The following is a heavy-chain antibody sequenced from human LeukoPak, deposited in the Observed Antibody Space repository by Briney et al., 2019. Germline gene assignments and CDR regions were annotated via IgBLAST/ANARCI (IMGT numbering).Heavy chain of an antibody. J-gene: IGHJ3*02. V-gene: IGHV3-15*01. CDR2: IKSKTDGGTT. CDR1: GFTFSSYA. Sequence: PGGSLRLSCAASGFTFSSYAMSWVRQAPGKGLEWVGRIKSKTDGGTTDYAAPVKGRFTISRDDSRNTLYLQMNSLKTEDTAVYYCRAAFDIWGQGTMVTVSS. CDR3: RAAFDI.